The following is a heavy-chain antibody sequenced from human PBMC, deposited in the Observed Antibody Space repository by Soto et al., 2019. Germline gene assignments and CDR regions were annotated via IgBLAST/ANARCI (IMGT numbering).Heavy chain of an antibody. V-gene: IGHV3-7*05. CDR1: GFTFSGYW. J-gene: IGHJ6*02. Sequence: GGSLRLSCAASGFTFSGYWMSWVRQAPGKGLEWVADIKQDGSEQFYVDSVNGRFTISRDNAKNSLYLQMNSLRAEDTAVYYCAREAVWGQGTTVTVSS. CDR2: IKQDGSEQ. CDR3: AREAV.